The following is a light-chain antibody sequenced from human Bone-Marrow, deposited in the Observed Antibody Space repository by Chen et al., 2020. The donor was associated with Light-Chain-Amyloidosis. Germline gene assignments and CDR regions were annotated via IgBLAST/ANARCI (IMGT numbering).Light chain of an antibody. CDR3: QVWDRGSDRPV. CDR1: NIGSTS. V-gene: IGLV3-21*02. CDR2: DDS. J-gene: IGLJ3*02. Sequence: SYVLIQPSSVSVAPGQTATIACGGNNIGSTSVHWYQQTPGQAPLLVVYDDSDRPSGIPERLSGSNSGNTATLTISRGEAGDEADYYCQVWDRGSDRPVFGGGTKLTVL.